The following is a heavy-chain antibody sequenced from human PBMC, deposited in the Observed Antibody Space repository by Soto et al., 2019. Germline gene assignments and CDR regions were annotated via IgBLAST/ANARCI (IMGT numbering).Heavy chain of an antibody. CDR3: ARDPGEGVIVPYYFDY. Sequence: EAQMVESGGGVVRPGGSLRLSCAASGFTFDDYGMNWVRQAPGKGLEWVSGINWNGGSRGYADSVKGRFTISRDNAKNSLYLQMNSLGAYDTAWYDCARDPGEGVIVPYYFDYSGQGTLVPVSS. CDR1: GFTFDDYG. D-gene: IGHD3-16*02. J-gene: IGHJ4*02. V-gene: IGHV3-20*01. CDR2: INWNGGSR.